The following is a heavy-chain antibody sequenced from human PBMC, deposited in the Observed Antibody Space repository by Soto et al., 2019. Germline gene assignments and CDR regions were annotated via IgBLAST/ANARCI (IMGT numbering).Heavy chain of an antibody. CDR3: VKTYDGSGQPSHYFDP. Sequence: QVPLVQSGAEVKKPGASVKVSCEASGYTFTDYFIHWVRQAPGQGPEWMGWINPKSGGTNYAQVFRGRVTMTRDTSISTAYMDLSGLRSDDTATYYCVKTYDGSGQPSHYFDPWGQGTPVTVSS. V-gene: IGHV1-2*02. CDR1: GYTFTDYF. D-gene: IGHD3-22*01. J-gene: IGHJ5*02. CDR2: INPKSGGT.